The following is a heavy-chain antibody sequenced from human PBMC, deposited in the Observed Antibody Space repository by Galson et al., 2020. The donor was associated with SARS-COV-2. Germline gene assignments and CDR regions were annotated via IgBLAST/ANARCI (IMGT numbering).Heavy chain of an antibody. D-gene: IGHD3-10*01. CDR3: ARVNEYLNEDAPPVRRGAHPHYYFDY. CDR1: GGSFSGYY. J-gene: IGHJ4*02. V-gene: IGHV4-34*01. Sequence: SQASETLSLTCAVYGGSFSGYYWAWIRQPPGRGLEWIGEINHTEGTNYNPSLKSRLTMSVDTSKNQFSLKLTSVTAADTALYYCARVNEYLNEDAPPVRRGAHPHYYFDYWGQGTLVTVSS. CDR2: INHTEGT.